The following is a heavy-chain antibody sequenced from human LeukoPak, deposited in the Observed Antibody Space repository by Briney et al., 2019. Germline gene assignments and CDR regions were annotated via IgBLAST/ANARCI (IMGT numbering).Heavy chain of an antibody. J-gene: IGHJ4*02. CDR3: AKDIAGLWFGAFDY. Sequence: GGSLRLSCAASGFTFVDYAMRWVRQAPGKGLEWVSGISWNSGSIGYADSVKGRFTISRDNAKNSLYQQMNSLRAEDTALYYCAKDIAGLWFGAFDYWGQGTLVTVSS. V-gene: IGHV3-9*01. CDR1: GFTFVDYA. CDR2: ISWNSGSI. D-gene: IGHD3-10*01.